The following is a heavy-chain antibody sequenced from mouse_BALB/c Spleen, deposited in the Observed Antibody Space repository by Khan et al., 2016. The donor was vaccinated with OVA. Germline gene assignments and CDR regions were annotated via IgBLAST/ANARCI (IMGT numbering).Heavy chain of an antibody. D-gene: IGHD2-14*01. Sequence: QVQLQQSGAELARPGASVKMSCKASGYTFTTYTMHWVKQRPGQGLEWIGYINPSNGYTNYNQKFKDKSTLTADKSSRTAYMQLSSLTSDYSAVYYCAREGAYYRSDGWFSYWGQGTLVTVSA. V-gene: IGHV1-4*01. CDR3: AREGAYYRSDGWFSY. CDR1: GYTFTTYT. CDR2: INPSNGYT. J-gene: IGHJ3*01.